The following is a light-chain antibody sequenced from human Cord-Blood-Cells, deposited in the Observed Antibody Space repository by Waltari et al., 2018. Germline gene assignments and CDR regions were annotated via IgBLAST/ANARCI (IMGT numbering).Light chain of an antibody. CDR1: QGISSY. CDR2: AAS. J-gene: IGKJ4*01. Sequence: IRMTQTHSSLSAYTGDRVTITCRASQGISSYLAWYQQKPGKAPKLLIYAASTLQSGVPSRFSGSGSGTDFTLTISCLQSEDFATYYCQQYYSYPLTFGGGTKVEIK. V-gene: IGKV1-8*01. CDR3: QQYYSYPLT.